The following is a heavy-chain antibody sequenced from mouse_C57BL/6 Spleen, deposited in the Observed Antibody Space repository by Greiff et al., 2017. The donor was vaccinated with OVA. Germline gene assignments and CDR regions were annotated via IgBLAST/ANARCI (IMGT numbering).Heavy chain of an antibody. Sequence: QVQLQQPGAELVKPGASVKLSCKASGYTFTSYWMPWVKQRPGQGLEWIGMIHPNSGSTNYNEKFKSKATLTIDKTASTAYMQLSSRTSEDAAVYYDARRVHNWDDAMDYWGQGTSVTVSS. D-gene: IGHD4-1*01. CDR3: ARRVHNWDDAMDY. V-gene: IGHV1-64*01. CDR1: GYTFTSYW. CDR2: IHPNSGST. J-gene: IGHJ4*01.